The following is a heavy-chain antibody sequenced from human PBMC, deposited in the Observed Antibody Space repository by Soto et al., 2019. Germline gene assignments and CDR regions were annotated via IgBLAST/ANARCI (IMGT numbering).Heavy chain of an antibody. CDR3: ARVGAVAAYFDY. CDR1: GGSVSSGSYY. CDR2: IYYSGST. V-gene: IGHV4-61*01. D-gene: IGHD6-19*01. Sequence: SETLSLTCTVSGGSVSSGSYYWSWIRQPPGKGLEWIGYIYYSGSTNYNPSLKSRVTISVDTSKNQFSLKLSSVTAADTAVYYCARVGAVAAYFDYWGQGTLVTVSS. J-gene: IGHJ4*02.